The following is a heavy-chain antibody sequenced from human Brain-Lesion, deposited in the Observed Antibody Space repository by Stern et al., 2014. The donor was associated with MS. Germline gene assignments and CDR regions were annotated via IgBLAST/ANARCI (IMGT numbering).Heavy chain of an antibody. D-gene: IGHD2-2*01. J-gene: IGHJ6*02. CDR1: GGSISSGGYY. Sequence: QVQLVESGPGLVKPSQTLSLSCTVSGGSISSGGYYWSWIRQPAGKGLEWIGRIFNSGSTRYNPSPKSPVTISIDTSKNQFSLRLNSMTAADTAVYYCARGRVVPGFQYYAKDVWGQGTTVIVSS. CDR3: ARGRVVPGFQYYAKDV. V-gene: IGHV4-61*02. CDR2: IFNSGST.